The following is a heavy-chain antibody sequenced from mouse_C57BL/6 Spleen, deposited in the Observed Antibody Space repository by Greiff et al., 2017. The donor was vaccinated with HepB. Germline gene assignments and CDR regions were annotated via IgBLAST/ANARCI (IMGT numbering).Heavy chain of an antibody. Sequence: QVQLKQSGAELVKPGASVKISCKASGYAFSSYWMNWVKQRPGKGLEWIGQIYPGDGDTNYNGKFKGKATLTADKSSSTAYMQLSSLTSEDSAVYFCARGGLTGRGYFDVWGTGTTVTVSS. CDR2: IYPGDGDT. CDR1: GYAFSSYW. CDR3: ARGGLTGRGYFDV. V-gene: IGHV1-80*01. D-gene: IGHD4-1*01. J-gene: IGHJ1*03.